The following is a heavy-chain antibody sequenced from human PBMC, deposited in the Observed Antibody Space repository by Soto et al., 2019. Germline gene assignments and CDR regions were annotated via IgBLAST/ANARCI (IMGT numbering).Heavy chain of an antibody. D-gene: IGHD3-9*01. J-gene: IGHJ4*02. CDR1: GGSISSGGYY. V-gene: IGHV4-31*03. CDR2: IYYSGST. Sequence: QVQPQESGPGLVKPSQTLSLTCTVSGGSISSGGYYWSWIRQHPGKGLEWIGYIYYSGSTYYNPSLKSRVTISVDTSKNQFSLKLSSVTAADTAVYYCARGSAPSFYILTGYPDYWSQGTLVTVSS. CDR3: ARGSAPSFYILTGYPDY.